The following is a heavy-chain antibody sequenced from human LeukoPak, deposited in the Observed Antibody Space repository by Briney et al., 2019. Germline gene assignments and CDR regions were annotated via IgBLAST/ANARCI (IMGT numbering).Heavy chain of an antibody. V-gene: IGHV3-21*01. CDR2: ISSSSVYI. J-gene: IGHJ4*02. CDR1: GFTFNTYT. Sequence: GGSLRLSCAASGFTFNTYTMNWVRQAPGKGLEWVSSISSSSVYIYYADSVKGRFTISRDNAKKSLYLQVNSLRAEDTAVYYCARHLSGVTGYTYGRGIDYWGQGTLVTVSS. D-gene: IGHD5-18*01. CDR3: ARHLSGVTGYTYGRGIDY.